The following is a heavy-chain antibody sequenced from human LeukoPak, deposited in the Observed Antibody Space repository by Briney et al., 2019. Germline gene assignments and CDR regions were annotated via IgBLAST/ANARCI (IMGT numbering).Heavy chain of an antibody. J-gene: IGHJ3*02. Sequence: GGSLRLSCAASGFTFSSYWMHWVRQAPGKGLVWVSRINTDGSSTSYADSVKGRFTISRHNAKNTLYLQMNSLRAEDTAVYYCARDPAVYAFDIWGQGTMVTVSS. CDR1: GFTFSSYW. CDR2: INTDGSST. CDR3: ARDPAVYAFDI. V-gene: IGHV3-74*01. D-gene: IGHD3-16*01.